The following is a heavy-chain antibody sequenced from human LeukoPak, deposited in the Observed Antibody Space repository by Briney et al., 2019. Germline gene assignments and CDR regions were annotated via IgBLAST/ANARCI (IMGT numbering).Heavy chain of an antibody. CDR3: VSFCGGDCLAYAFDI. CDR1: GFTVSSNY. CDR2: IYSGGST. J-gene: IGHJ3*02. V-gene: IGHV3-53*04. Sequence: PGGSLRLSCAASGFTVSSNYMSWVRQAPGKGLEWVSVIYSGGSTYYADSVKGRFTISRHNSKNTPYLQMNSLRAEDTAVYYCVSFCGGDCLAYAFDIWGQGTMVTVSS. D-gene: IGHD2-21*02.